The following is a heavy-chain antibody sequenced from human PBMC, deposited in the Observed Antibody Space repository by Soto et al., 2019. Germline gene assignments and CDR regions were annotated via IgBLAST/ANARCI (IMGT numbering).Heavy chain of an antibody. CDR1: SGSISSNSYL. Sequence: SETLSLTCSVSSGSISSNSYLWGWIRQPPGKGLEWIGAILYSGDTYYSESLKSRATMSVDTAKNQFSLKLNSVTAADTAVYYCARQGRNTKIVILRHYATDFWGQGTAVTVSS. V-gene: IGHV4-39*01. CDR2: ILYSGDT. D-gene: IGHD3-22*01. J-gene: IGHJ6*02. CDR3: ARQGRNTKIVILRHYATDF.